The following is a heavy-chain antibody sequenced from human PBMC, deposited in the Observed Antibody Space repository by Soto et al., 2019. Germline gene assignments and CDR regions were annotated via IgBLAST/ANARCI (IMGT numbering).Heavy chain of an antibody. Sequence: PSETLSLTCTVSGGSISSGDYYWSWIRQPPGKGLEWIGYIDYSGSTYYNPSLKSRVTISVDTSKNQFSLKLSSVTAADTAVYYCAAHYCSGGSCYILPWGQGTLVTVSS. D-gene: IGHD2-15*01. CDR1: GGSISSGDYY. CDR2: IDYSGST. J-gene: IGHJ5*02. CDR3: AAHYCSGGSCYILP. V-gene: IGHV4-30-4*01.